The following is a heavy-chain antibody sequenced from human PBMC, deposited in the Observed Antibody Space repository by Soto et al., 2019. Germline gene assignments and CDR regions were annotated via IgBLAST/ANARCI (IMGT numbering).Heavy chain of an antibody. CDR2: IKRRKDGGTT. V-gene: IGHV3-15*01. J-gene: IGHJ4*02. CDR1: GFTFSNAW. Sequence: GGSLRLSCAASGFTFSNAWMYWVRQTPEKGLEWVGRIKRRKDGGTTDYAAPVKGRFTISRDDSKNTLFLQMNSLKSEDTAVYYCTIFDKWGQGTLVTVSS. D-gene: IGHD2-21*01. CDR3: TIFDK.